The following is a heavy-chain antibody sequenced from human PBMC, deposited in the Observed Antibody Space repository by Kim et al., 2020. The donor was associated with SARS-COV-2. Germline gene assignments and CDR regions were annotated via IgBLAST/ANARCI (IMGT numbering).Heavy chain of an antibody. Sequence: GGSLRLSCAASGFSFGDYAMHWVRQAPGKGLEWVAGIAFNSGTVGYADSVKGRFTISRDDVRNSLYLQMSSLRAEDTAVYYCAKDKSLYYTFWNDYPYQYGLDVWGQGTTVTFSS. V-gene: IGHV3-9*01. D-gene: IGHD3-3*01. CDR1: GFSFGDYA. J-gene: IGHJ6*02. CDR3: AKDKSLYYTFWNDYPYQYGLDV. CDR2: IAFNSGTV.